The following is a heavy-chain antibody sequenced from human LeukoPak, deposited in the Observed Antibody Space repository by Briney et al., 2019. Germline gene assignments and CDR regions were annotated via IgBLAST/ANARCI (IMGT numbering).Heavy chain of an antibody. CDR3: ARAEYQVLLD. Sequence: GGSLRLACATSGFSFSRYEMNWVRQAPGKGLEWVAYIDSRSSTIYYADSMKGRFTISRDNAKNSLYLQMNSLRVGDTAIYYCARAEYQVLLDWGQGIPVTVAS. V-gene: IGHV3-48*03. CDR2: IDSRSSTI. J-gene: IGHJ4*02. CDR1: GFSFSRYE. D-gene: IGHD2-15*01.